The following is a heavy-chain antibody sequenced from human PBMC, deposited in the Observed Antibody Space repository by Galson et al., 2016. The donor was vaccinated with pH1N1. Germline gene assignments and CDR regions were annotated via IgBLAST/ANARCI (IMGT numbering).Heavy chain of an antibody. CDR3: ANEDFGDYDTYYNGLGV. V-gene: IGHV3-30*18. J-gene: IGHJ6*02. CDR1: GFMFDSYN. D-gene: IGHD4-17*01. CDR2: ISYGGTKV. Sequence: SLRLSCAASGFMFDSYNMHWVRQAAGRGLEWVAVISYGGTKVEYAGSVKGRFTISRDNSRNTLDLQMNSLRPEDTGVYYCANEDFGDYDTYYNGLGVWGQGTTVTFSS.